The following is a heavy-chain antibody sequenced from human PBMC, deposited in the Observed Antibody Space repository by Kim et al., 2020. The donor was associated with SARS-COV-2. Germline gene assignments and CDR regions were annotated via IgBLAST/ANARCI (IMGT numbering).Heavy chain of an antibody. CDR1: GGSISSSSYY. CDR3: ARQGRYFVRLGALNI. D-gene: IGHD3-9*01. Sequence: SETLSLTCTVSGGSISSSSYYWGWIRQPPGKGLEWIGSIYYSGSTYYNSSLKSRVTISVDTSKNQFSLKLSSVTAADTAVYYCARQGRYFVRLGALNIWGQGTMVTVSS. V-gene: IGHV4-39*01. J-gene: IGHJ3*02. CDR2: IYYSGST.